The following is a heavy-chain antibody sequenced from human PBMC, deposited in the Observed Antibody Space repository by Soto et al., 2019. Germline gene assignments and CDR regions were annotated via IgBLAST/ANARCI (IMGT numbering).Heavy chain of an antibody. Sequence: EVQLLESGGGLVQPGGSLRLSCAASGFTFSSYAMSWVRQAPGKGLEWVSAISGSGGSTYYADSVKGRFTISRDNSKNTLYLQMNSLRAEDTAVYYCAKVLRAGTGYCYYGMDVWGQGTTVTVSS. D-gene: IGHD6-19*01. V-gene: IGHV3-23*01. J-gene: IGHJ6*02. CDR1: GFTFSSYA. CDR2: ISGSGGST. CDR3: AKVLRAGTGYCYYGMDV.